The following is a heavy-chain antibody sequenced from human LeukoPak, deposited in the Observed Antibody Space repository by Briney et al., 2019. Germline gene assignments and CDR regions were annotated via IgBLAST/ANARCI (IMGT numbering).Heavy chain of an antibody. CDR2: IIPIFGTA. CDR1: GGTSSSYA. V-gene: IGHV1-69*05. J-gene: IGHJ1*01. CDR3: ARYYYDSSGYYYEYFQH. D-gene: IGHD3-22*01. Sequence: GASVKVSCKASGGTSSSYAISWVRQAPGQGLEWMGRIIPIFGTANYAQKFQGRVTITTDESTSTAYMELSSLRSEDTAVYYCARYYYDSSGYYYEYFQHWGQGTLVTVSS.